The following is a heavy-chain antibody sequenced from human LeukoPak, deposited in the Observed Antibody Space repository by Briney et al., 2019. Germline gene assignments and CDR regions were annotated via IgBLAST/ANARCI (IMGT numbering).Heavy chain of an antibody. J-gene: IGHJ3*01. CDR1: GYTFTNYY. CDR3: ARVRDGYNDAYDV. Sequence: GASVKVSCKASGYTFTNYYIHWVRQAPGQGLEWMGVIKPGGDSTSSARIFQGRVYMTSDTSTSTVYMELSGLRSDGTAVYYCARVRDGYNDAYDVWGQGTMVTVPS. V-gene: IGHV1-46*01. CDR2: IKPGGDST. D-gene: IGHD5-24*01.